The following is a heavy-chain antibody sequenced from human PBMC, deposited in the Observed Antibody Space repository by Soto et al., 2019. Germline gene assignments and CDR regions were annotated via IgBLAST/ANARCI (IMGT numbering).Heavy chain of an antibody. CDR1: GYTFANYW. CDR2: IYPGDSDT. V-gene: IGHV5-51*01. D-gene: IGHD2-15*01. J-gene: IGHJ4*02. Sequence: GESLKISCTVSGYTFANYWIGWVRQMPVKGLEWMGIIYPGDSDTRYSPSFQGQVTISADKSISTAYLQWSSLKASDTAMYYCASDYCSGITCYAIDYCGEVAQAAVS. CDR3: ASDYCSGITCYAIDY.